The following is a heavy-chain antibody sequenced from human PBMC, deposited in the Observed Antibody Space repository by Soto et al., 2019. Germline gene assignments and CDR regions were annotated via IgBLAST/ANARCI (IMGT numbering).Heavy chain of an antibody. J-gene: IGHJ6*02. CDR2: INHSGST. CDR1: GGSFSGYY. Sequence: SETLSLTCAVYGGSFSGYYWSWIRQPPGKGLEWIGEINHSGSTNYNPSPKSRVTISVDTSKNQFSLKLSSVTAADTAVYYCARSRGGGSGRSHYYGMDVWGQGTTVTVSS. V-gene: IGHV4-34*01. CDR3: ARSRGGGSGRSHYYGMDV. D-gene: IGHD3-10*01.